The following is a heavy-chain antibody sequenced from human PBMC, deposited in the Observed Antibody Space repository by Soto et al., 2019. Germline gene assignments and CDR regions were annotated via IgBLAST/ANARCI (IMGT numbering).Heavy chain of an antibody. CDR2: IYYNGAT. CDR1: GGSVSSGGYY. J-gene: IGHJ4*02. CDR3: ARAPPGSCTGGTCYYFDY. Sequence: SETLSLTCTVSGGSVSSGGYYWSWIRQHPGKGLEWIGYIYYNGATYYNPSLKSRVTISVDTFKNQLSLKLSSVTAADTAVYYCARAPPGSCTGGTCYYFDYWGQGTLVTVSS. D-gene: IGHD2-15*01. V-gene: IGHV4-31*02.